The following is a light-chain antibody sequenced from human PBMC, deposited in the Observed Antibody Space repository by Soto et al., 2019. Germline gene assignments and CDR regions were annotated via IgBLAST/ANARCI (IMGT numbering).Light chain of an antibody. J-gene: IGKJ2*01. V-gene: IGKV3-20*01. CDR3: QPYGSSPYT. Sequence: EIVLTQSPGTLSLSPGERATLSCRASQSVSSSYLAWYQQKPGQAPSLLIYGASSRATGIPVRFSGSGSGSDFTLTISRLEPEDFAVYYCQPYGSSPYTFVQGTTLDIK. CDR2: GAS. CDR1: QSVSSSY.